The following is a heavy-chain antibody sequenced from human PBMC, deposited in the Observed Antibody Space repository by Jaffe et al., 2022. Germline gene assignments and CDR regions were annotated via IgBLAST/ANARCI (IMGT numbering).Heavy chain of an antibody. D-gene: IGHD6-19*01. J-gene: IGHJ4*02. Sequence: QVQLVESGGGVVQPGGSLRLSCAASGFTFSSYGMHWVRQAPGKGLEWVAFIRYDGSNKYYADSVKGRFTISRDNSKNTLYLQMNSLRAEDTAVYYCAKDRGEYSSGWYCFDYWGQGTLVTVSS. CDR2: IRYDGSNK. CDR3: AKDRGEYSSGWYCFDY. CDR1: GFTFSSYG. V-gene: IGHV3-30*02.